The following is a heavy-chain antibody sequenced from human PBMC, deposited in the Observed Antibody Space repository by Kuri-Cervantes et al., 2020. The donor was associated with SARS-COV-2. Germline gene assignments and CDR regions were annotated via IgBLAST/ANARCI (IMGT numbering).Heavy chain of an antibody. D-gene: IGHD3-22*01. Sequence: ASVKVSCKASGYTFTGYYMHWVRQAPGQGLEWMGRINHNSGGTNYAQKFQGRVTMTRDTSISTAYMELSRLRSDDTAVYYCARAGGISSGYYYRLDYWGQGTLVTVSS. J-gene: IGHJ4*02. V-gene: IGHV1-2*06. CDR1: GYTFTGYY. CDR3: ARAGGISSGYYYRLDY. CDR2: INHNSGGT.